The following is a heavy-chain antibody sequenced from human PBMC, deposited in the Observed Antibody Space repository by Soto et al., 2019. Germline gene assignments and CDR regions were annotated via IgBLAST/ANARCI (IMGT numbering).Heavy chain of an antibody. CDR1: GFTFSNYW. J-gene: IGHJ4*02. Sequence: EVQLVESGGALVQPGGSLRLSCAASGFTFSNYWMHWVRQAPGKGLVWISRMNSDGSNTVYADAVKGRFTISRDNAKNTVYLQRNSLRVEDTAVYYCATSKGGVSNDPTTFWGQGTLVTVSS. V-gene: IGHV3-74*01. CDR3: ATSKGGVSNDPTTF. CDR2: MNSDGSNT. D-gene: IGHD1-26*01.